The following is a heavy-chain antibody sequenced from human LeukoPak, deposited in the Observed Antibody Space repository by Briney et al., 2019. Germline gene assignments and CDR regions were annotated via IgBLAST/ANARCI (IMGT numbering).Heavy chain of an antibody. V-gene: IGHV3-23*01. D-gene: IGHD4-23*01. J-gene: IGHJ4*02. CDR2: ISGSGGST. CDR1: GFTFSSYA. CDR3: AKDPHDYGGNSFSYYFDY. Sequence: GGSLRLSCAASGFTFSSYAMSWVRQAPGKGLEWVSAISGSGGSTYYADSAKGRFTISRDNSKNTLHLQMNSLRVEDTAVYYCAKDPHDYGGNSFSYYFDYWGQGTLVTVSS.